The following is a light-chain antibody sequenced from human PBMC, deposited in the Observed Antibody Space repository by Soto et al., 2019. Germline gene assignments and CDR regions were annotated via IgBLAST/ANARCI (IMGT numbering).Light chain of an antibody. CDR3: QQYDSWPLT. CDR1: HSVDSN. V-gene: IGKV3D-15*01. J-gene: IGKJ4*01. Sequence: EVVMTQSPGTLSVSTGEGATLSCRASHSVDSNLAWYQQKPGQAPRLLMYGAATRPSGIPDRFSGSGSGTEFTLTISSLQSEDFAVYSCQQYDSWPLTFGGGTKVEIK. CDR2: GAA.